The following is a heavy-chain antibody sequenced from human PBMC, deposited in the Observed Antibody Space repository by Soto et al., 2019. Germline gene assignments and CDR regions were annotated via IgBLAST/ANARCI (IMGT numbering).Heavy chain of an antibody. CDR1: GGSISSGGYY. D-gene: IGHD4-17*01. J-gene: IGHJ2*01. V-gene: IGHV4-31*03. CDR2: IYYSGIM. Sequence: PSETLSLTCTVSGGSISSGGYYWSWIRQHPGKGLEWIGYIYYSGIMYYNPSLKSRLTLSVDTSKNQFSLKLSSVTAADTAVYYCARDMFKVGYGGNAGYFDLWGRGTLVTVS. CDR3: ARDMFKVGYGGNAGYFDL.